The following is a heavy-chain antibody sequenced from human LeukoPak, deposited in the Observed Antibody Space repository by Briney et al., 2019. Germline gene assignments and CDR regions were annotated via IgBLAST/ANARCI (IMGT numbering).Heavy chain of an antibody. J-gene: IGHJ4*02. D-gene: IGHD3-22*01. V-gene: IGHV1-69*13. CDR3: ARGLGDSSGYYFSDN. CDR1: GGTFSSYA. Sequence: SVKVSCKASGGTFSSYAISWVRQAPGQGLEWMGGIIPIFGTANYAQKFQGRVTITADESTSTAYMELSSLRSEDTAVYYCARGLGDSSGYYFSDNWGQGTLVTVSS. CDR2: IIPIFGTA.